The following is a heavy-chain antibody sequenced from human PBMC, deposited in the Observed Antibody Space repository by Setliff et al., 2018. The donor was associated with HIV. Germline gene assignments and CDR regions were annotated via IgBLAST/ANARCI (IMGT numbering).Heavy chain of an antibody. Sequence: PSETLSLTCTVSGASFTTHYWSLIRQPPGKGLEWIGCISTSGSTNYNPSLKSRVTISVDTSKNQFSLKLSSVTAADTAVYYCARPSAGGGYNYWYFDLWGRGTLVTVSS. CDR1: GASFTTHY. CDR2: ISTSGST. J-gene: IGHJ2*01. CDR3: ARPSAGGGYNYWYFDL. V-gene: IGHV4-4*08. D-gene: IGHD5-12*01.